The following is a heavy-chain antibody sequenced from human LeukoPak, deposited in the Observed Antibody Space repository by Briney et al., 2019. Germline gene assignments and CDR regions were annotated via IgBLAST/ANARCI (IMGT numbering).Heavy chain of an antibody. Sequence: GASVKVSCKASGYTFTSYDINWVRQATGQGLEWMGWIDPNSGGTNYAQKFQGWVTMTRDTSISTAYMELSRLRSDDTAVYYCARDAGGERADEGWFDPWGQGTLVTVSS. D-gene: IGHD5-24*01. V-gene: IGHV1-2*04. J-gene: IGHJ5*02. CDR3: ARDAGGERADEGWFDP. CDR2: IDPNSGGT. CDR1: GYTFTSYD.